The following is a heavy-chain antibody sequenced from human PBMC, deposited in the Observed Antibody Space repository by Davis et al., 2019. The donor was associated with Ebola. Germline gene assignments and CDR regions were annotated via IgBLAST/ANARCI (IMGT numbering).Heavy chain of an antibody. Sequence: PGGSLRLSCAASGFTFSSYAMSWVRQAPGKGLEWVSAISGSGGSTYYADSVKGRFTISRDNSKNTLYLQMNSLRAEDTAVYYCHTGGAGYYYYGMDVWGQGTTVTVSS. D-gene: IGHD3-10*01. CDR1: GFTFSSYA. CDR3: HTGGAGYYYYGMDV. V-gene: IGHV3-23*01. CDR2: ISGSGGST. J-gene: IGHJ6*02.